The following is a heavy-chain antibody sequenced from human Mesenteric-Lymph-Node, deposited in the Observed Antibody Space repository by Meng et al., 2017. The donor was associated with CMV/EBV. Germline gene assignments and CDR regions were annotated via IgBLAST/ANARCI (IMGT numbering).Heavy chain of an antibody. CDR1: GFTFSSYE. Sequence: GGSLRLSCAASGFTFSSYEMNWVRQAPGKGLEWVSYISSSGSTIYYADSVKGRFTISRDNAKNSLYLQMNSLRAEDTAVYYCARVGTIFGVVSDYYYGMDVWGQGTTVTVSS. J-gene: IGHJ6*02. V-gene: IGHV3-48*03. CDR3: ARVGTIFGVVSDYYYGMDV. D-gene: IGHD3-3*01. CDR2: ISSSGSTI.